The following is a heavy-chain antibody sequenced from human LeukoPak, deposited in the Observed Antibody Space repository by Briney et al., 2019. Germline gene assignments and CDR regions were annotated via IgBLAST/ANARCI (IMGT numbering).Heavy chain of an antibody. CDR3: ARWAGNWQVNWFDP. D-gene: IGHD1-1*01. CDR1: TSSSSATYY. Sequence: SETLSLTCATSTSSSSATYYWAWIRQPPGKGLEYIGSAYTNGNIYYNPSLKSRLIITMDTSTNQFSLKVTSMTAADMGIYYCARWAGNWQVNWFDPWGQGTLVTVSS. CDR2: AYTNGNI. V-gene: IGHV4-38-2*01. J-gene: IGHJ5*02.